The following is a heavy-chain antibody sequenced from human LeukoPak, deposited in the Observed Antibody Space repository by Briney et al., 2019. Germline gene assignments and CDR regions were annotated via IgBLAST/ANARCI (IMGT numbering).Heavy chain of an antibody. D-gene: IGHD1-26*01. CDR3: AKGSWEDD. J-gene: IGHJ4*02. Sequence: GGSLRLSCAASGFSFSSYGMHWVRQAPGKGLEWVAVIWYDGSKKYYADSVKGRFIISRDNSRNTLSLQMNNLRAEDTAVYYCAKGSWEDDWGQGTLVTVSS. CDR1: GFSFSSYG. V-gene: IGHV3-33*06. CDR2: IWYDGSKK.